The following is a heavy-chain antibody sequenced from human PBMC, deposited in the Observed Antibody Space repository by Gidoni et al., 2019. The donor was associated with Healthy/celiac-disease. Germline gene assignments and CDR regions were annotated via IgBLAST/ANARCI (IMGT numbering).Heavy chain of an antibody. V-gene: IGHV4-59*01. CDR1: GGPIRSYY. J-gene: IGHJ2*01. CDR3: ARNYDSSGYYFSWYFDL. D-gene: IGHD3-22*01. Sequence: QVQLQESGPGLVKPSETLSLTCTVSGGPIRSYYWSWIRQPPGKGLEWIGYIYYSGSTNYTPSLKSRVTISVDTSKNQCSLKLSSVTAADTAVYYCARNYDSSGYYFSWYFDLWGRGTLVTVSS. CDR2: IYYSGST.